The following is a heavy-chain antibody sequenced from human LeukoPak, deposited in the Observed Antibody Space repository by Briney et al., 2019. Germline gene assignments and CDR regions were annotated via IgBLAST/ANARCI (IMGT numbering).Heavy chain of an antibody. CDR1: GGSISSNSYY. D-gene: IGHD6-13*01. Sequence: SETLSLTCTVSGGSISSNSYYWGWVRQPAGEGLEWIGRIYTSGSTNYNPSLKSRVTISVDKSKNQFSLKLSSVTAADTAVYYCARGAAYSSSWYYYWGQGTLVTVSS. CDR3: ARGAAYSSSWYYY. V-gene: IGHV4-61*02. CDR2: IYTSGST. J-gene: IGHJ4*02.